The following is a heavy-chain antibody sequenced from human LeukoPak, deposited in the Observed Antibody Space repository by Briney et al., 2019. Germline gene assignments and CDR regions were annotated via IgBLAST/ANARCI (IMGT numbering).Heavy chain of an antibody. J-gene: IGHJ4*02. Sequence: SETLSLTCAVYGGSFSGYYWSWIRQPPGKGLEWIGEINHSGSTNYNPSLKSRVTISVDTSKNQFSLNLRSVAAADTAVYYCARDPRFSPFDNWGQGTLVTVSS. V-gene: IGHV4-34*01. CDR2: INHSGST. CDR3: ARDPRFSPFDN. CDR1: GGSFSGYY.